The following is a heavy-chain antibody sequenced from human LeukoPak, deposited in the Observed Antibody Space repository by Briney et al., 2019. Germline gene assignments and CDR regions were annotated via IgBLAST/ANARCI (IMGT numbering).Heavy chain of an antibody. Sequence: PGGSLRLSCAASGFTFSISAMTWVRQAPGKGLEWVSTMGGSGTSTYYADSVKGRFSISRDNSKNTLYLQMNSLSAEDTAVYYCAKEGGIRGYSYGHAFDYWGQGTLVTVSS. CDR2: MGGSGTST. CDR3: AKEGGIRGYSYGHAFDY. J-gene: IGHJ4*02. D-gene: IGHD5-18*01. V-gene: IGHV3-23*01. CDR1: GFTFSISA.